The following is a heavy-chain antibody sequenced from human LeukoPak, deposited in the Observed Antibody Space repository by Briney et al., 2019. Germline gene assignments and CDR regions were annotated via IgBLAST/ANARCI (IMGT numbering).Heavy chain of an antibody. CDR3: AEGGQWLRV. CDR2: ICNSGST. D-gene: IGHD6-19*01. Sequence: SETLSLTCTVSGGSISNYCWSCIRQPAGKGLEWIGRICNSGSTNYNPSLKSRVTMSVDTSKNQFSLKLTSVTAADTAVCYCAEGGQWLRVWGQGTLVTVSS. J-gene: IGHJ4*02. V-gene: IGHV4-4*07. CDR1: GGSISNYC.